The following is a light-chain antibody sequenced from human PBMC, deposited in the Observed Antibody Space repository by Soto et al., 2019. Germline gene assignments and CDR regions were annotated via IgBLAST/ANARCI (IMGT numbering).Light chain of an antibody. Sequence: DIQMTQSPSTLSGSVGDRVTITCRASQTISSWLAWYQQKPGKAPKLLIYAASTLQAGVTSRFSGDGSGTEFTLTIRSLQPEDFATYFCQQLHTYPLTFGGGTKVDIK. J-gene: IGKJ4*01. CDR1: QTISSW. CDR3: QQLHTYPLT. CDR2: AAS. V-gene: IGKV1-5*01.